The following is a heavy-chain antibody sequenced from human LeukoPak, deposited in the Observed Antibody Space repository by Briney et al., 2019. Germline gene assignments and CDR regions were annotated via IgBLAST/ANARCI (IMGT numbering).Heavy chain of an antibody. CDR1: RGTFNSYA. CDR2: IIPIFGTP. J-gene: IGHJ5*02. D-gene: IGHD3-16*02. V-gene: IGHV1-69*05. CDR3: AKAGLYDYVWGRYRQKWFDP. Sequence: SVKVSCKASRGTFNSYAINWVRQAPGQGLEWMGRIIPIFGTPSYAQKFQGRVTITTVKSTSTAYMELSSLRSEDTAAYYCAKAGLYDYVWGRYRQKWFDPWGQGTLVTVSS.